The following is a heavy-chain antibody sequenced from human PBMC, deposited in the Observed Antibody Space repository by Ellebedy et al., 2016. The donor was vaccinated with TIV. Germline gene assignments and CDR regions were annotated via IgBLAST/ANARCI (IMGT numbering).Heavy chain of an antibody. V-gene: IGHV3-7*01. J-gene: IGHJ3*02. D-gene: IGHD2-21*01. CDR2: IKQDGTEK. CDR3: VRDRMGATYTFDM. Sequence: GESLKISCAASGFTFSSYWMSWVRQAPGKGLEWVASIKQDGTEKYYVDSVKVRFTISRDIARNTLFLQMHSLRAEDTAVYYCVRDRMGATYTFDMWGQGTMVTVSS. CDR1: GFTFSSYW.